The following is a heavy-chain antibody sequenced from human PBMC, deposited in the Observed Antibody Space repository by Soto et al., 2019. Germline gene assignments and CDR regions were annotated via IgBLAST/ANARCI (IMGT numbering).Heavy chain of an antibody. Sequence: GGSLRLSCAASGFTFSSYSMNWVRQAPGRGLEWVSSISSSSSYIYYADSVKGRFTISRDNAKNSLYLQMNSLRAEDTAVYYCARDPPDTSGPVDYWGQGTLVTVSS. V-gene: IGHV3-21*01. J-gene: IGHJ4*02. CDR2: ISSSSSYI. CDR3: ARDPPDTSGPVDY. D-gene: IGHD3-22*01. CDR1: GFTFSSYS.